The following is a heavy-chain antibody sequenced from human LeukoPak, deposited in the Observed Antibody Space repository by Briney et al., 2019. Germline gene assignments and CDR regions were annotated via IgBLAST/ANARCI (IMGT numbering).Heavy chain of an antibody. CDR3: ASVTTVTTKGHGAFDI. Sequence: GASVTVSCKASGGTFSISAISWVRQAPGQGLEWLGGIIPIFGSSNYAQNFQDRVTITADESTSTAYMELSSLRSEDTAVYYCASVTTVTTKGHGAFDIWGQGTMVTVSS. V-gene: IGHV1-69*13. CDR2: IIPIFGSS. J-gene: IGHJ3*02. D-gene: IGHD4-17*01. CDR1: GGTFSISA.